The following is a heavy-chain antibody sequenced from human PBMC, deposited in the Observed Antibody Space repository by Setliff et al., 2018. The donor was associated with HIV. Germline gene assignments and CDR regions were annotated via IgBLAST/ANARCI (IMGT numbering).Heavy chain of an antibody. D-gene: IGHD1-1*01. CDR3: ARDSGTGGPGRWVDP. CDR2: ISGYNRIT. Sequence: GASVKVSCKTSGYRFNTYGFTWVRQAPGQGLEWMGYISGYNRITFYAQKFQGRVTLTTDISTVTAYMEVRGLTSDDTAVYYCARDSGTGGPGRWVDPWGQGTLVTVSS. CDR1: GYRFNTYG. J-gene: IGHJ5*02. V-gene: IGHV1-18*01.